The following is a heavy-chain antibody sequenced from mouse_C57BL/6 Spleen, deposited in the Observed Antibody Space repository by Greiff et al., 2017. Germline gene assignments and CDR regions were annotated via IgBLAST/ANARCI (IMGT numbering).Heavy chain of an antibody. CDR1: GFTFSDYG. Sequence: EVHLVESGGGLVKPGGSLKLSCAASGFTFSDYGMHWVRQAPEKGLEWVAYISSGSSTIYYADTVKGRFTISRDNAKNTLFLQMTSLRSEDTAMYYCARRYLHYYAMDYWGQGTSVTVSS. V-gene: IGHV5-17*01. D-gene: IGHD2-12*01. J-gene: IGHJ4*01. CDR3: ARRYLHYYAMDY. CDR2: ISSGSSTI.